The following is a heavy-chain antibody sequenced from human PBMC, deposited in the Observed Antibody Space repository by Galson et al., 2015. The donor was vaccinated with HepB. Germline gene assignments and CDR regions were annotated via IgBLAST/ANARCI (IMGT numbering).Heavy chain of an antibody. J-gene: IGHJ6*02. CDR2: ISAYNGNT. Sequence: QSGAEVKKPGESLKISCKASGYTFTSYGISWVRQAPGQGLEWMGWISAYNGNTNYAQKLQGRVTMATDTSTSTAYMELRSLRSDDTAVYYCARAGGSYYLGYYYYGMDVWGRGTTVTVSS. V-gene: IGHV1-18*04. CDR3: ARAGGSYYLGYYYYGMDV. D-gene: IGHD1-26*01. CDR1: GYTFTSYG.